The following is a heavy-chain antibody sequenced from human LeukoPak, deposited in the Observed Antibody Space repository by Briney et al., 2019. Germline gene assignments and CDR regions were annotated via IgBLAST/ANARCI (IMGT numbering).Heavy chain of an antibody. CDR1: GGTFSSYA. J-gene: IGHJ6*03. Sequence: GSSVKVSCKASGGTFSSYAISWVRQAPGQGLEWMGGIIPIFGTANYAQKFQGRVTITADKSTSTAYMELSSLRSEDTAVYYYARGGRGITMVRGVTSYMDVWGKGTTVTVSS. V-gene: IGHV1-69*06. CDR3: ARGGRGITMVRGVTSYMDV. D-gene: IGHD3-10*01. CDR2: IIPIFGTA.